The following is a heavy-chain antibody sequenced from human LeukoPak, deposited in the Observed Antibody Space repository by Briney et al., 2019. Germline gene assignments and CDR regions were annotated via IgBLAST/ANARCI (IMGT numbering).Heavy chain of an antibody. Sequence: SGTLSLTCAVSGGSISSYNWWSWVRQPPGKGPEWIGEIYHGGSTNYNPSLKSRVTISVDKSKNQFSLRLSSVTAADTAVYYCARERSTSGTDSDCYFDLWGRGTLVTVSS. V-gene: IGHV4-4*02. CDR3: ARERSTSGTDSDCYFDL. CDR1: GGSISSYNW. D-gene: IGHD1-1*01. J-gene: IGHJ2*01. CDR2: IYHGGST.